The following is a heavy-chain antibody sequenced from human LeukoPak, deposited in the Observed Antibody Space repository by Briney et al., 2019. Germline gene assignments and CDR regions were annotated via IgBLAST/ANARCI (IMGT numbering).Heavy chain of an antibody. D-gene: IGHD6-13*01. J-gene: IGHJ6*03. CDR2: IYYSGST. Sequence: SETLSLTCTVSGGSISSYYWSWIRQPPGKGLEWIGYIYYSGSTNYNPSLKSRVTISVDTSKNQFSLKLSSVTAADTAVYYCARGSGYSSSRYYYGDNSNYYYYMHVWRKETTVTVSS. V-gene: IGHV4-59*01. CDR1: GGSISSYY. CDR3: ARGSGYSSSRYYYGDNSNYYYYMHV.